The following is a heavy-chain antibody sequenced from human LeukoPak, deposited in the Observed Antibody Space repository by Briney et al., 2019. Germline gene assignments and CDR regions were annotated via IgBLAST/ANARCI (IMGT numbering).Heavy chain of an antibody. CDR1: GYTFTSYG. J-gene: IGHJ4*02. V-gene: IGHV1-18*01. D-gene: IGHD3-10*01. CDR2: ISAYNGNT. Sequence: GASVKVSWKASGYTFTSYGISWVRQAPGQGLEWMGWISAYNGNTNYAQKLQGRVTMTTDTSTSTAYMELRSLRSDDTAVYYCARDLYGTNFYGSGSCFDYWGQGTMVTVSS. CDR3: ARDLYGTNFYGSGSCFDY.